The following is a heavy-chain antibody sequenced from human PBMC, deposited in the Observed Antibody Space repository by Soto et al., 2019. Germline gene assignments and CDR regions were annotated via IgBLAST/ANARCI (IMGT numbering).Heavy chain of an antibody. J-gene: IGHJ6*02. CDR1: GFTFSSYW. CDR3: ARVVESSGWYKLDYYGMDV. D-gene: IGHD6-19*01. Sequence: EVQLVESGGGLVQPGGSLRLSCAASGFTFSSYWMHWVRQAPGKGLVWVSRINSDGSSTSYADSVKGRFTISRDNAKNTLDLQMNSLRAEDTAVYYCARVVESSGWYKLDYYGMDVWGQGTTVTVSS. CDR2: INSDGSST. V-gene: IGHV3-74*01.